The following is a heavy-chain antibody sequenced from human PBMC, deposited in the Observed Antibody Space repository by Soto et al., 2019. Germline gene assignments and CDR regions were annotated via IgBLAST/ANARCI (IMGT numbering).Heavy chain of an antibody. CDR3: ARVLVVAATPYGMDV. Sequence: QVQLVESGGGVVQPGRSLRLSCAASGFTFSSYAMHWVRQAPGKGLEWVAAISYDGSNKYYADSVKGRFTISRDNSKNTLYLQMNSLRAEDTAVYYCARVLVVAATPYGMDVWGQGTTVTVSS. V-gene: IGHV3-30-3*01. CDR1: GFTFSSYA. D-gene: IGHD2-15*01. J-gene: IGHJ6*02. CDR2: ISYDGSNK.